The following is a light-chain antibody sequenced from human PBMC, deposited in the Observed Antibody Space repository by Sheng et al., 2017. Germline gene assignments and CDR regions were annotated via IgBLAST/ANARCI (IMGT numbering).Light chain of an antibody. Sequence: EIVVTQSPATLSLSPGERATLSCRASQSVSTYLAWYQQKPGQAPRLIIYDASNRATGIPARFSGSGSGTDFTLTISSLEPEDSAVYYCQQRGLAFGGGTKVEIK. J-gene: IGKJ4*01. V-gene: IGKV3-11*01. CDR1: QSVSTY. CDR2: DAS. CDR3: QQRGLA.